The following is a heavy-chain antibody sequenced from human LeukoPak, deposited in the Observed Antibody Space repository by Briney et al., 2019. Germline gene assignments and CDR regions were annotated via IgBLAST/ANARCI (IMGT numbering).Heavy chain of an antibody. D-gene: IGHD1-26*01. CDR3: ARDGNPWNLEV. Sequence: KTSETLSLTCTVSGGSISPYYWTWIRQSPGKALEWIGYIYYSGRTSYNPSLKSRVTMSVDTSKNQFSLQLSSVTAADTAVYYCARDGNPWNLEVWGRGTLVTVSS. J-gene: IGHJ2*01. V-gene: IGHV4-59*01. CDR1: GGSISPYY. CDR2: IYYSGRT.